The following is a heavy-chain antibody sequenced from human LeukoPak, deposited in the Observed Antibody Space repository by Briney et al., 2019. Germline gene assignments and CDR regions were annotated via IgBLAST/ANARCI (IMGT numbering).Heavy chain of an antibody. CDR3: ARALRGSGYSGYDWVYYYYYYMDV. Sequence: ASVEVSCKASGYTFTGYYMHWVRQAPGQGLEWMGWINPNSGGTNYAQKFQGRVTMTRDTSISTAYMELSRLRSDDTAVYYCARALRGSGYSGYDWVYYYYYYMDVWGKGTTVTVSS. V-gene: IGHV1-2*02. CDR1: GYTFTGYY. J-gene: IGHJ6*03. D-gene: IGHD5-12*01. CDR2: INPNSGGT.